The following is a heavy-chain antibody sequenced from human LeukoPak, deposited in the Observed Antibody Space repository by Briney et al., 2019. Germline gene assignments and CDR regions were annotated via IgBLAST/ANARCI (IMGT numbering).Heavy chain of an antibody. V-gene: IGHV3-30*02. J-gene: IGHJ4*02. CDR2: IRYDGSNK. D-gene: IGHD4-23*01. CDR1: GFTFSSYG. Sequence: GGSLRLSCAASGFTFSSYGMHWVRQAPGKGLEWVAFIRYDGSNKYYADSVKGRFTTSRDNSKNTLYLQMNSLRAEDTAVYYCAKSYDYGGNSPSFDYWGQGTLVTVSS. CDR3: AKSYDYGGNSPSFDY.